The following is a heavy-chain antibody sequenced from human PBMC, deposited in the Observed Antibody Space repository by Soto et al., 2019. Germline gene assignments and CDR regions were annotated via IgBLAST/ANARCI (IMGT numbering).Heavy chain of an antibody. CDR2: ISWNSGGI. Sequence: EVQLVESGGGLVQPGRSLRLSCAASGFTFDEYAMHWVRQAPGKGLEWVSGISWNSGGIGYADSVKGRFTISRDNAKNSLSLQINSLRVEDTALYYCARSRYYYFMDVWGKGTTVIVSS. CDR3: ARSRYYYFMDV. J-gene: IGHJ6*03. V-gene: IGHV3-9*01. CDR1: GFTFDEYA.